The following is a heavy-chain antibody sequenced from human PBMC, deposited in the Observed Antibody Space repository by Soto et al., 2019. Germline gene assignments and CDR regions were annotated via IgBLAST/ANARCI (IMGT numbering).Heavy chain of an antibody. V-gene: IGHV3-21*01. CDR3: ARDTRISFKMGPYDY. D-gene: IGHD2-15*01. CDR1: GFTFSSYS. CDR2: ISSSSYI. J-gene: IGHJ4*02. Sequence: GSLRLSCAASGFTFSSYSMNWVRQGPGKGLEWVSSISSSSYIYYADSVKGRFTISRDNAKNSLYLQMNSLRAEDTAVYYCARDTRISFKMGPYDYWGQGTLVTVSS.